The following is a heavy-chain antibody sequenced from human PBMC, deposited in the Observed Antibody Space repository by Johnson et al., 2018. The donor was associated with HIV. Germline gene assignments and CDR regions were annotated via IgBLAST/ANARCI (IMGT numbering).Heavy chain of an antibody. CDR2: IRYDGGNK. D-gene: IGHD3-3*01. Sequence: QVQLVESGGGVVQPGGSLRLSCAASGFTFSSSGMHWVRQAPGKGLEWVAFIRYDGGNKYYADSVKGRFTISRDNAKNSLYLQMNSLKTEDTAVYYCARDRRITIFGSGRAVQSNDAFDIWGQGTMVTVSS. J-gene: IGHJ3*02. V-gene: IGHV3-30*02. CDR1: GFTFSSSG. CDR3: ARDRRITIFGSGRAVQSNDAFDI.